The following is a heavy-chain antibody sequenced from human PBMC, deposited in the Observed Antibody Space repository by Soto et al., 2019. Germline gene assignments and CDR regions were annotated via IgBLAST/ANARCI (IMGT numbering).Heavy chain of an antibody. CDR3: VQSRCGGDCLEIYSSHAYNGLDV. V-gene: IGHV2-5*02. CDR2: LYWDDDQ. J-gene: IGHJ6*02. D-gene: IGHD2-21*02. CDR1: GLSLRTTGVG. Sequence: QVTLKESGPTLVKPTQTLTLTCTVSGLSLRTTGVGVGWVRQPPGKALEWLALLYWDDDQRYSLSLRSRLTIAKDISEKQVVLTLTNMDTVDTATYYCVQSRCGGDCLEIYSSHAYNGLDVWGQGTTVTVSS.